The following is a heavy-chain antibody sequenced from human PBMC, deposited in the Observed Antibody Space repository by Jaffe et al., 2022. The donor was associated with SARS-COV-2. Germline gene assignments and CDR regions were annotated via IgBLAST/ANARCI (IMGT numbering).Heavy chain of an antibody. J-gene: IGHJ6*02. D-gene: IGHD3-22*01. CDR3: ARDYDSSGWASRGYYYGMDV. CDR1: GYTFTGYY. Sequence: QVQLVQSGAEVKKPGASVKVSCKASGYTFTGYYMHWVRQAPGQGLEWMGRINPNSGGTNYAQKFQGRVTMTRDTSISTAYMELSRLRSDDTAVYYCARDYDSSGWASRGYYYGMDVWGQGTTVTVSS. V-gene: IGHV1-2*06. CDR2: INPNSGGT.